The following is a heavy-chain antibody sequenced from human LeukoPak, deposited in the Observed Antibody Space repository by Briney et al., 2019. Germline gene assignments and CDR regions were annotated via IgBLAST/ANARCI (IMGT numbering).Heavy chain of an antibody. D-gene: IGHD4-17*01. Sequence: GASVKVSCKASGYTFNDYYMHWVRQAPGQGLEWMGRINPDSGGTDYAQKFQGRVTMTRDTSISTAYMELSRLRSDDTAVYYCARTMTTVTTVWAFDIWGQGTMVTVSS. V-gene: IGHV1-2*02. CDR1: GYTFNDYY. CDR2: INPDSGGT. J-gene: IGHJ3*02. CDR3: ARTMTTVTTVWAFDI.